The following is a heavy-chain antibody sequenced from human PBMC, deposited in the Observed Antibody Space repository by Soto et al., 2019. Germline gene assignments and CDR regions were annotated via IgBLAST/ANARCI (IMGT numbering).Heavy chain of an antibody. Sequence: QVQLQQWGAGLLKPSETLSLTCGVYGGSFSGYYWSWIRQPPGKGLAWIGEINHSGSIKYNPSLKSRATISVDTSKNQFSLKLSSVTAAETAVYYCARGAGSGWDYYYYGMDVWGQGTTVTVSS. CDR3: ARGAGSGWDYYYYGMDV. CDR1: GGSFSGYY. J-gene: IGHJ6*02. D-gene: IGHD6-19*01. CDR2: INHSGSI. V-gene: IGHV4-34*01.